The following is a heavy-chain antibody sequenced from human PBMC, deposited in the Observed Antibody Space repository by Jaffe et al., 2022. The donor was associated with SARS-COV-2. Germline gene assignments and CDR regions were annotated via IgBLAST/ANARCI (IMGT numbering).Heavy chain of an antibody. D-gene: IGHD2-15*01. CDR3: ASSSVVVAATVVYYYYGMDV. Sequence: QVQLQESGPGLVKPSQTLSLTCTVSGGSISSGSYYWSWIRQPAGKGLEWIGRIYTSGSTNYNPSLKSRVTISVDTSKNQFSLKLSSVTAADTAVYYCASSSVVVAATVVYYYYGMDVWGQGTTVTVSS. V-gene: IGHV4-61*02. J-gene: IGHJ6*02. CDR1: GGSISSGSYY. CDR2: IYTSGST.